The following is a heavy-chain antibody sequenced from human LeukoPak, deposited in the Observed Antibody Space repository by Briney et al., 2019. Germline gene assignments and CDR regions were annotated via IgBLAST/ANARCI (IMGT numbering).Heavy chain of an antibody. CDR2: ISGSGGGP. Sequence: GGSLTLSCAASGFTYSSYVMSWVRQAPGKGLEWVSAISGSGGGPYYADSVKGRFTISRDNSKNTLYLQMNSLRAEDTAVYYCAKIGRDGYNVDYWGQGTLVTVSS. V-gene: IGHV3-23*01. CDR3: AKIGRDGYNVDY. CDR1: GFTYSSYV. J-gene: IGHJ4*02. D-gene: IGHD5-24*01.